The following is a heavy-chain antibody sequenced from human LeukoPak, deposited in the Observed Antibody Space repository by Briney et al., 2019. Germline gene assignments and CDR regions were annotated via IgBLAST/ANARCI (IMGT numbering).Heavy chain of an antibody. J-gene: IGHJ4*02. V-gene: IGHV3-48*01. Sequence: PGGSLRLSCAASGFTFSTYSMNWGRQAPGKGLEWVSYISSRSSTIYYADSLKGRFTISRDNAKNSLYLQMNSLRAEDKAVYYCARGSTYYDSSGQVPFDYWGQGTLVTVSS. CDR3: ARGSTYYDSSGQVPFDY. CDR2: ISSRSSTI. D-gene: IGHD3-22*01. CDR1: GFTFSTYS.